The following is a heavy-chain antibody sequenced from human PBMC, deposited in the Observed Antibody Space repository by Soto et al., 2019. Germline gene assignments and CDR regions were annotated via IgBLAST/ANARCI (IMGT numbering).Heavy chain of an antibody. CDR3: AKVHGSGNYHNFPDY. CDR1: QFTFSTYA. Sequence: GGSLRLSWAASQFTFSTYAITWVRQAPGKGLEWVSLISGSGGSTYYADSVKGRFTISRDNSKDTLYLQMDSLRADDTAVYYCAKVHGSGNYHNFPDYWGQGTLVTVSS. D-gene: IGHD3-10*01. CDR2: ISGSGGST. V-gene: IGHV3-23*01. J-gene: IGHJ4*02.